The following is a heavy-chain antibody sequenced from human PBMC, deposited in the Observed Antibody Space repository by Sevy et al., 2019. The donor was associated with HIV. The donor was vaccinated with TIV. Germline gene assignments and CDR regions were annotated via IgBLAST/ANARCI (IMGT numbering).Heavy chain of an antibody. D-gene: IGHD2-15*01. V-gene: IGHV3-23*01. CDR1: GFTFSTYA. J-gene: IGHJ6*02. CDR3: AKGYCSGGSCPRDYYYYGMDV. CDR2: ISGSGRST. Sequence: GGSLTLSCAASGFTFSTYAMNWVRQAPGKGLEWVSSISGSGRSTYYADSVEGRFTISRHNSKNTLYLQMNSLRADDTAVYYCAKGYCSGGSCPRDYYYYGMDVWGQGTTVTVSS.